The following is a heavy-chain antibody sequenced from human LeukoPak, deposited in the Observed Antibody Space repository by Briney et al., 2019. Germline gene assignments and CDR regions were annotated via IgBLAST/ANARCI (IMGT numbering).Heavy chain of an antibody. D-gene: IGHD2-15*01. CDR3: ARDHGGGSSYPRARFDP. V-gene: IGHV3-74*01. CDR1: GFTFSSYW. CDR2: INTNGSYT. J-gene: IGHJ5*02. Sequence: GGSLRLSCAASGFTFSSYWMHWVRHAPGKGLVWVSRINTNGSYTSYADSVKGRFSISRDNAKNSLYLQMNSLRAEDTAVYYCARDHGGGSSYPRARFDPWGQGTLVTVSS.